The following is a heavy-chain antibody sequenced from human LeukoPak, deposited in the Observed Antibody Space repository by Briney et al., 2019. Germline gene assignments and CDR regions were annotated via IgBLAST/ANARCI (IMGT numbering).Heavy chain of an antibody. Sequence: GGSLRLSCAVSGFTFRSYSMSWVRQAPGKGLEWVSYVSGGSSTIYYADSVKGRFTISRDNAKNSLYLQMNSLRAEDTAVYYCARDSNGGSTGYWGQGTLVTVSS. D-gene: IGHD1-26*01. CDR3: ARDSNGGSTGY. J-gene: IGHJ4*02. CDR1: GFTFRSYS. V-gene: IGHV3-48*04. CDR2: VSGGSSTI.